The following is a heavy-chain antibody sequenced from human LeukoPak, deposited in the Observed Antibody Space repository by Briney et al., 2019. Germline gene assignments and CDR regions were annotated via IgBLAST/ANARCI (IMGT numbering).Heavy chain of an antibody. Sequence: PSETLSLTCTVSGGSLSSGSYYWSWIRQPAGKGLEWIGRIYTSGNTNYNPSLKSRVTISVDTSKNQFSLRLSSVTASDTAVYYCARGDCSSTICYSPMDVWGKGTTVTVST. D-gene: IGHD2-2*01. CDR1: GGSLSSGSYY. CDR3: ARGDCSSTICYSPMDV. V-gene: IGHV4-61*02. J-gene: IGHJ6*04. CDR2: IYTSGNT.